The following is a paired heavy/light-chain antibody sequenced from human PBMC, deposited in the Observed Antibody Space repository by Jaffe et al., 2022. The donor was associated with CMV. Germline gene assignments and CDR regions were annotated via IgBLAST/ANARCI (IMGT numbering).Heavy chain of an antibody. Sequence: QVQLVQSGAEVKKPGASVKVSCRASGYTFSDYYIHWVRQAPGQGLEWMGWINPNSGGTNFPQKFQARVTLTKDTSINTVYMELFRLRSDDSGVYYCARGGLTPRAHTSAYYPYDFWGLGTLVTVSS. V-gene: IGHV1-2*02. J-gene: IGHJ4*02. CDR3: ARGGLTPRAHTSAYYPYDF. CDR2: INPNSGGT. CDR1: GYTFSDYY. D-gene: IGHD3-22*01.
Light chain of an antibody. CDR2: AAS. CDR3: QHYFNYPRT. CDR1: QNIGSY. Sequence: AIWMTQSPSSFSASTGDRVSITCRASQNIGSYLAWYQLKPGKAPKLLIYAASTLQSGVPSRFSGSGSGTDFTLTISSLQSEDFATYYCQHYFNYPRTFGQGTKVEI. V-gene: IGKV1-8*01. J-gene: IGKJ1*01.